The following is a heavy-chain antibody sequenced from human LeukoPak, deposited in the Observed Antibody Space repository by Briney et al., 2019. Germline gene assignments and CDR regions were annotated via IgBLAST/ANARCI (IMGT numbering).Heavy chain of an antibody. V-gene: IGHV4-34*01. CDR3: AGGGRGVVLDY. D-gene: IGHD3-3*01. Sequence: SETLSLTCAVYGGSFSGYYWSWIRQPPGKGLEWIGEINHSGSTNYNPSLKSRVTISVDTSKNQFSLKLSSVTAADTAVYYCAGGGRGVVLDYWGQGTLVTVSS. CDR1: GGSFSGYY. J-gene: IGHJ4*02. CDR2: INHSGST.